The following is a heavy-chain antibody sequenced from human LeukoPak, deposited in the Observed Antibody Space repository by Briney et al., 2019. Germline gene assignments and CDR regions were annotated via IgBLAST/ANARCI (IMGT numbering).Heavy chain of an antibody. J-gene: IGHJ4*02. CDR3: ARLARSYYDSSGYYYAVY. Sequence: KPGGSLRLSCAASGFTFSDYYMSWIRQAPGKGLEWVSYLSSSGSTIYYADSVKGRFTISRDNAKNSLYLQMNSLRAEDTAVYYCARLARSYYDSSGYYYAVYWGQGTLVTVSS. D-gene: IGHD3-22*01. V-gene: IGHV3-11*01. CDR2: LSSSGSTI. CDR1: GFTFSDYY.